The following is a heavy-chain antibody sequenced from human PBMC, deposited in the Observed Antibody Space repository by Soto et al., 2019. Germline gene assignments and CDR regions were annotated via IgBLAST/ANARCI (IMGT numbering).Heavy chain of an antibody. CDR1: GFTFSSYA. V-gene: IGHV3-23*01. J-gene: IGHJ6*02. CDR3: AKEIEGYGSGGMDV. D-gene: IGHD3-10*01. CDR2: ISGSGGST. Sequence: GGSLRLSCAASGFTFSSYAMSWVRQAPGKGLEWVSAISGSGGSTYYADSVKGRFTISRDNSKSTLYLQMNSLRAEDTAVYYCAKEIEGYGSGGMDVWGQGTTVTVSS.